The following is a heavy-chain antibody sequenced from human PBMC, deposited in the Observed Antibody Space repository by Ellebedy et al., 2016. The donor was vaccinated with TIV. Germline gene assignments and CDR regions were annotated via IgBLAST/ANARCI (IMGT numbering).Heavy chain of an antibody. D-gene: IGHD1-1*01. Sequence: MPSETLSLTCAVSGGSISSTTWWSWVRQPPGMALEWIGEISNSGSTNYNTSLKSRVSMSVDKSKNQFSLNLRSVTAADTAVYYCARDRGLEAEDNWFDPWGQGTRVTVSS. CDR2: ISNSGST. CDR3: ARDRGLEAEDNWFDP. V-gene: IGHV4-4*02. CDR1: GGSISSTTW. J-gene: IGHJ5*02.